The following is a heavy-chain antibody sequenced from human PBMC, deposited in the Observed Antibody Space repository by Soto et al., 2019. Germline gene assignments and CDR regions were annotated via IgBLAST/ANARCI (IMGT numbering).Heavy chain of an antibody. J-gene: IGHJ5*02. V-gene: IGHV6-1*01. CDR2: SYYRSKWYN. CDR3: AREKWAAAGGINWFDP. CDR1: GDSVSSNTVA. Sequence: QTLSLTCAVSGDSVSSNTVAWNLIRQSPSRGLEWLGRSYYRSKWYNDYAVSVKSRITINPDTSKNQFSLQLNSVTPEDTAVYYCAREKWAAAGGINWFDPWGQGTLVTV. D-gene: IGHD6-13*01.